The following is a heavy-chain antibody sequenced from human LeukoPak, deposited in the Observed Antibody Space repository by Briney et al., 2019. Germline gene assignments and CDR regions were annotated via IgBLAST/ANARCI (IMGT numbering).Heavy chain of an antibody. V-gene: IGHV4-34*01. Sequence: SETLSLTCAVYGGSFSGYYWSWIRQPPGKGLEWIGEINHSGSTNYNPSLKSRVTISLDTSRNQFSLKLNSVTAADTAVYYCAKSNGYGLIDIWGQGTMVTVSS. CDR1: GGSFSGYY. D-gene: IGHD3-10*01. CDR2: INHSGST. J-gene: IGHJ3*02. CDR3: AKSNGYGLIDI.